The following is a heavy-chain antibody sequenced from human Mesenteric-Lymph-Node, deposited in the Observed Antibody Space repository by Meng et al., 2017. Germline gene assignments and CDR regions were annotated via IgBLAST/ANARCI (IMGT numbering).Heavy chain of an antibody. CDR1: GGSISSYY. Sequence: SETLSLTCTVSGGSISSYYWSWIRQPPGKGLEWIGYIYYSGSTNYNPSLKSRVTISVDTSKNQFSLKLSSVTAADTAVYYCARAVVVVAATLFDPWGQGTLVT. D-gene: IGHD2-15*01. J-gene: IGHJ5*02. CDR2: IYYSGST. CDR3: ARAVVVVAATLFDP. V-gene: IGHV4-59*01.